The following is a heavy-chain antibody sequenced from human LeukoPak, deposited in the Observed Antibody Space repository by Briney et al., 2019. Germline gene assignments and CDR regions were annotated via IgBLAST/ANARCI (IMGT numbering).Heavy chain of an antibody. V-gene: IGHV3-13*04. D-gene: IGHD3-22*01. J-gene: IGHJ4*02. CDR2: IGSAGEI. CDR3: VRVDNSAYSD. CDR1: GFTFRSYD. Sequence: GGSLRLSCAASGFTFRSYDMHWVRQPTGNGLEWVSAIGSAGEIYYPGSVKGRFTISRDNAKNSLYLQMNSLRAGDTAVYYCVRVDNSAYSDWGQGTPVTVSS.